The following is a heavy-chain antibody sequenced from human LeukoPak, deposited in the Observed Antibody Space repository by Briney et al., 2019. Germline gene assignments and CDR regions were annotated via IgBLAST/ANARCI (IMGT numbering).Heavy chain of an antibody. D-gene: IGHD6-13*01. CDR2: IYPGDSDT. V-gene: IGHV5-51*01. Sequence: GESLKISCKGSGYSFTSYWIGWVRQMPGKGLEGMGIIYPGDSDTRYSPSFQGQVTISADKSISTAYLQWSSLKASDTAMYYCARQSSSWSFTSTYFDYWGQGTLVTVSS. CDR1: GYSFTSYW. J-gene: IGHJ4*02. CDR3: ARQSSSWSFTSTYFDY.